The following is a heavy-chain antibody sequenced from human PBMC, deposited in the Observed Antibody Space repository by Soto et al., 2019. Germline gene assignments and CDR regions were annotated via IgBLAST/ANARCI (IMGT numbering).Heavy chain of an antibody. D-gene: IGHD3-10*01. V-gene: IGHV3-23*01. J-gene: IGHJ3*02. CDR2: ISGSGGST. CDR3: ANLIPGIGDAFDI. CDR1: GFTFSRYA. Sequence: EVQLLEYGGGLVQPGGSLRLSCAASGFTFSRYAMSWVRQAPGKGLEWVSAISGSGGSTYYADSVKGRFTISRDNSKNTLYLQMNSLRAEDTAVYYCANLIPGIGDAFDIWGQGTMVTVSS.